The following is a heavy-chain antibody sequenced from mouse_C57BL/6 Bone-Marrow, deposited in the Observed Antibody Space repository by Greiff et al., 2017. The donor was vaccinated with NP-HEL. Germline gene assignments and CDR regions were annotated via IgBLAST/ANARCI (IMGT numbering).Heavy chain of an antibody. D-gene: IGHD1-1*01. CDR2: INPSSGYT. CDR3: ASPYYYGSIYRYFDV. V-gene: IGHV1-4*01. CDR1: GYTFTSYT. J-gene: IGHJ1*03. Sequence: QVQLQQSGAELARPGASVKMSCKASGYTFTSYTMHWVKQRPGQGLEWIGYINPSSGYTKYNQKFKDKATLTADKSSSTAYMQLSSLTSEDSAVYYCASPYYYGSIYRYFDVWGTGTTVTVSS.